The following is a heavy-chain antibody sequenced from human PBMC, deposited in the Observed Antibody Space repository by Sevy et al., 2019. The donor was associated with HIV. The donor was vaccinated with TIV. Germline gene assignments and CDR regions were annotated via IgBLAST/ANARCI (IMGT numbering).Heavy chain of an antibody. CDR2: INHSGST. CDR1: GGSFSGYY. V-gene: IGHV4-34*01. D-gene: IGHD3-3*01. J-gene: IGHJ6*02. CDR3: ARERGVYYDFWSGYSQDYYYYGMDV. Sequence: LSLTCAVYGGSFSGYYWSWIRQPPGKGLEWIGEINHSGSTNYNPSLKSRVTISVDTSKNQFSLKLSSVTAADTAVYYCARERGVYYDFWSGYSQDYYYYGMDVWGQGTTVTVSS.